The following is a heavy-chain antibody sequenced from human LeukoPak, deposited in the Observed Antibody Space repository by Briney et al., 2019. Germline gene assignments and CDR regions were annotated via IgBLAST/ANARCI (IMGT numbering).Heavy chain of an antibody. CDR3: AKQLGYCSDGSCYFPY. CDR1: GFTFSNYD. CDR2: ISGSGGST. D-gene: IGHD2-15*01. Sequence: PGGSLRLSCEASGFTFSNYDMIWVRQAPGKGLEWVSIISGSGGSTYYADSVQGRFTISRDNSKSTLCLQMNSLRAEDTAVYYCAKQLGYCSDGSCYFPYWGQGTLVTVSS. J-gene: IGHJ4*02. V-gene: IGHV3-23*01.